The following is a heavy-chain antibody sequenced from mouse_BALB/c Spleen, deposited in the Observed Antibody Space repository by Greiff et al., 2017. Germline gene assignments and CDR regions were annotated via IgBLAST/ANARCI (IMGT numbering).Heavy chain of an antibody. D-gene: IGHD1-1*01. CDR1: GYSITSGYY. Sequence: EVKLMESGPGLVKPSQSLSLTCSVTGYSITSGYYWNWIRQFPGNKLEWMGYISYDGSNNYNPSLKNRISITRDTSKNQFFLKLNSVTTEDTATYYCARTITTVVAPMDYWGQGTSVTVSS. V-gene: IGHV3-6*02. CDR2: ISYDGSN. CDR3: ARTITTVVAPMDY. J-gene: IGHJ4*01.